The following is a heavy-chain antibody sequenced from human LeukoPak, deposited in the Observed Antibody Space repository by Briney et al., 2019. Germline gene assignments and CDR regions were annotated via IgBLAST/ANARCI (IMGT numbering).Heavy chain of an antibody. CDR1: GGFISSYY. CDR3: ARVFSYSSSWSFDY. D-gene: IGHD6-13*01. J-gene: IGHJ4*02. Sequence: SETLSLTCTVSGGFISSYYWSWIRQPPGKGLEWIGYIYYSGSTNYNPSLKSRVTISVDTSKNEVSLKLSSVTAADTAVYFCARVFSYSSSWSFDYWGLGTLVTVSS. CDR2: IYYSGST. V-gene: IGHV4-59*01.